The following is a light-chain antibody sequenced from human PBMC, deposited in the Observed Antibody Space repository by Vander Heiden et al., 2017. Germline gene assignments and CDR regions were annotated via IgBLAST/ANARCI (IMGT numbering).Light chain of an antibody. CDR1: RSVSAN. CDR2: GTS. CDR3: QQYSDWPRT. V-gene: IGKV3-15*01. Sequence: EIVMTQSPATLSASPGERATLSCRASRSVSANLAWYQQKPGQAPRLIIYGTSTRATGVPARFSGSGSGTQFILSISRLQSEDFALYYCQQYSDWPRTFGQGTKVEIK. J-gene: IGKJ1*01.